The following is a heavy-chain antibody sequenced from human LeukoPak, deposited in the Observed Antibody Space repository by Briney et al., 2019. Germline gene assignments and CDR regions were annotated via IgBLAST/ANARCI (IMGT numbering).Heavy chain of an antibody. CDR1: GGSISSYY. D-gene: IGHD6-19*01. CDR2: IYTSGST. J-gene: IGHJ4*02. V-gene: IGHV4-4*07. Sequence: SETLSLTCTVSGGSISSYYWSWIRQPAGKALVWIGRIYTSGSTSYNPSLKSRVTMSVDTSKNQFSLKLSSVTAADTAVDDCARVDSSGWRGYYFDYWGQGTLVTVSS. CDR3: ARVDSSGWRGYYFDY.